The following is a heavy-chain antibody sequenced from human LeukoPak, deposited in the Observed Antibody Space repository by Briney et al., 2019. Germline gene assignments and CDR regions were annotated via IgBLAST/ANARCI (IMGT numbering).Heavy chain of an antibody. V-gene: IGHV4-59*01. CDR3: AREVADYFDY. CDR2: IHDSGNT. Sequence: SETLSLTCTVSGASITSYFWSWIRRPPGKGLEWIGYIHDSGNTYYNPSLKSRVTISVDTSKNQFSLKLSSVTAADTAVYYCAREVADYFDYWGQGTLVTVSS. D-gene: IGHD6-19*01. J-gene: IGHJ4*02. CDR1: GASITSYF.